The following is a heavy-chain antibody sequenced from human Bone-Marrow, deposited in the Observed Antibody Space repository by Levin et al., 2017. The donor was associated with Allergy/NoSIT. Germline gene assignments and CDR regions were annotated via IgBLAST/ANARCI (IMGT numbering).Heavy chain of an antibody. CDR1: GYNFTVYW. V-gene: IGHV1-2*02. Sequence: GASVKVSCKASGYNFTVYWIHWVRQAPGQGLEWMGSMNPKTGGINYAQKFQARVFMTRDTSINTAYMELDRLTSDDTAVYYCVRDDGDSAGYNWFDPWGQGTLVTVTS. J-gene: IGHJ5*02. CDR3: VRDDGDSAGYNWFDP. CDR2: MNPKTGGI. D-gene: IGHD4-17*01.